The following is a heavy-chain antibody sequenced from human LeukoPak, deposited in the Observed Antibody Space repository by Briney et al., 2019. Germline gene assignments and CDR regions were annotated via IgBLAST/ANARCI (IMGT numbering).Heavy chain of an antibody. CDR1: GGSISSYY. V-gene: IGHV4-59*01. CDR3: ARLYYRVKLFDY. D-gene: IGHD1-14*01. Sequence: SETLSLTCTVSGGSISSYYWSWIRQPPGKGLEWIGYIYYSGSTNYNPSLKSRVTISVDTSKNQFSLKLSSVTAADTAVYYCARLYYRVKLFDYWGQGTLVTVSS. CDR2: IYYSGST. J-gene: IGHJ4*02.